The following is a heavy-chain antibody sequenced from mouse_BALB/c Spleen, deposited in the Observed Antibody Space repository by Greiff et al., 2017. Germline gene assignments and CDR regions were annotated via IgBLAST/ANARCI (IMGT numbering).Heavy chain of an antibody. CDR2: IDPSDSET. Sequence: QVQLQQPGAELVKPGAPVKLSCKASGYTFTSYWMNWVKQRPGRGLEWIGRIDPSDSETHYNQKFKDKATLTVDKSSSTAYIQLSSLTSEDSAVYYCARSGGYSWFADWGQGTLVTVSA. V-gene: IGHV1-69*02. J-gene: IGHJ3*01. CDR1: GYTFTSYW. D-gene: IGHD2-3*01. CDR3: ARSGGYSWFAD.